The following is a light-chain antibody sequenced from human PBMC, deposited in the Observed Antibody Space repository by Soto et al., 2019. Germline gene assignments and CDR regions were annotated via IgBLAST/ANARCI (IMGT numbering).Light chain of an antibody. Sequence: IQLTQSPSSLSASVGDRVTITCRASQGISTYLAWYQQNPGKAPNLLIYVASTLHTGVPSRFSGSGSGAHFTLTITSLQPEDSATYYCQQLNSYPYTFGQGTKLEIK. V-gene: IGKV1-9*01. J-gene: IGKJ2*01. CDR1: QGISTY. CDR3: QQLNSYPYT. CDR2: VAS.